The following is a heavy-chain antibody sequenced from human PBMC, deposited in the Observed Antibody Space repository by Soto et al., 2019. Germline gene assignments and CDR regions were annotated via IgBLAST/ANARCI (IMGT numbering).Heavy chain of an antibody. CDR2: IVVGSGNT. CDR3: AVTYYYDSSGDRNWFDP. Sequence: QMQLVQSGPEVKKPGTSVKVSCKASGFTFTSSAVQWVRQARGQRLEWIGWIVVGSGNTNYAQKFQERVTITRDMSTSTAYMELSSLRSEDTAVYYCAVTYYYDSSGDRNWFDPWGQGTLVTVSS. V-gene: IGHV1-58*01. D-gene: IGHD3-22*01. J-gene: IGHJ5*02. CDR1: GFTFTSSA.